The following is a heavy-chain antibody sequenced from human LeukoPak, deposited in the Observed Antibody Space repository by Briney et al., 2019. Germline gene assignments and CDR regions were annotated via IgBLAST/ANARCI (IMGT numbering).Heavy chain of an antibody. V-gene: IGHV1-8*01. Sequence: ASVKVSCKASGYTFTSYDINWARQATGQGLEWMGWMNPNSGNTGYAQNFQGRLTMTRNTSISTVYMELSSLRSEDTAVYYCARGPRSGDLSLGYWFDPWGQGTLVSVSS. CDR1: GYTFTSYD. J-gene: IGHJ5*02. CDR2: MNPNSGNT. CDR3: ARGPRSGDLSLGYWFDP. D-gene: IGHD3-10*02.